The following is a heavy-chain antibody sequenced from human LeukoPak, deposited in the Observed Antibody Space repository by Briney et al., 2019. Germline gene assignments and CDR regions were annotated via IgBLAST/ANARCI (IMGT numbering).Heavy chain of an antibody. J-gene: IGHJ2*01. CDR1: GGSISSSSYY. CDR3: ARLRSELVTSGDWYFDL. CDR2: IYYSGST. V-gene: IGHV4-39*01. D-gene: IGHD3-9*01. Sequence: SETLSLTCTVSGGSISSSSYYWGWIRQPPGKGLEWIGSIYYSGSTYYNPSLKSRVTISVDTSKNQFSLKLSSVTAADTAVYYSARLRSELVTSGDWYFDLWGRGTPVTVSS.